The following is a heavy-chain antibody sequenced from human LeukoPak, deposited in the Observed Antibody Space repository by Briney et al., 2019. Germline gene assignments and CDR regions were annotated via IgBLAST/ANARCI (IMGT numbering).Heavy chain of an antibody. D-gene: IGHD2-8*02. Sequence: ASVKVSCKASGYTFTSYGISWVRQAPGQGLEWMGWISAYNGSTSYAQKFQGRVTMTRDTSTSTVYMELSSLRSEDTAVYYCARGYCTGGYCQEAPPPVDFDYWGQGTLVTVSS. CDR2: ISAYNGST. CDR1: GYTFTSYG. V-gene: IGHV1-18*01. J-gene: IGHJ4*02. CDR3: ARGYCTGGYCQEAPPPVDFDY.